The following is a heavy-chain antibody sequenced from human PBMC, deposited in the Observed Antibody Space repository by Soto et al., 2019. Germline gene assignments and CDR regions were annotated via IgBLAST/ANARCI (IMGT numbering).Heavy chain of an antibody. V-gene: IGHV1-24*01. D-gene: IGHD2-15*01. CDR3: APARYCSGGTGDSGNWFDP. CDR2: FDPEDGET. J-gene: IGHJ5*02. CDR1: GYTLTELS. Sequence: QVQLVQSGAEVKKPGASVKVSCKVSGYTLTELSMHWVRQAPGKGLEWMGGFDPEDGETIYAQKFQGRVTMTEDTATDTAYVELSSLRSEDTAVYYCAPARYCSGGTGDSGNWFDPWGQGTLVTVSS.